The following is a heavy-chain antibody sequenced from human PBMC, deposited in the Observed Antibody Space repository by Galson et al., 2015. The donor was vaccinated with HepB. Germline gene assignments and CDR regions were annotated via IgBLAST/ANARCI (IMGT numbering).Heavy chain of an antibody. D-gene: IGHD3-22*01. J-gene: IGHJ4*02. CDR1: GFIFNNYA. V-gene: IGHV3-23*01. CDR2: ISGSGGST. CDR3: ARDYSSAYYWAREFRPYYFDY. Sequence: SLRLSCAASGFIFNNYAMSWVRQAPGKGLEWVSTISGSGGSTHYADSVKGRFTISRDNSKNTVYLQMNSLRAEDTALYYCARDYSSAYYWAREFRPYYFDYWGQGTLVTVSS.